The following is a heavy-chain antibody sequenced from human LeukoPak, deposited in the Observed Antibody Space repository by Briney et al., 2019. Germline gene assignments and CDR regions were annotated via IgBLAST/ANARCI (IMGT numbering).Heavy chain of an antibody. V-gene: IGHV3-23*01. CDR3: AKRAYSYGPGTYSALFHFDY. CDR1: GFTFNDYG. CDR2: ISDNFGNT. Sequence: GGSLRLSCAVSGFTFNDYGASWVRQAPGKGLEWVSTISDNFGNTYYADSVKGRFTISRDSSKNMLYLQMNSLRAEDTAIYYCAKRAYSYGPGTYSALFHFDYWGQGTLVTVSS. D-gene: IGHD3-10*01. J-gene: IGHJ4*02.